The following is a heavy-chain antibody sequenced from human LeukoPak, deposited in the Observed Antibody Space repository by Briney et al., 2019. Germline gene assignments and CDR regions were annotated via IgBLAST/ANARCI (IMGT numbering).Heavy chain of an antibody. CDR2: IYSSGST. CDR3: ARVKASITSWTFDQ. J-gene: IGHJ4*02. CDR1: GGSTNSYY. V-gene: IGHV4-4*07. Sequence: TSSETLSLTCSVSGGSTNSYYWSWIRQSGGKGLEWIGRIYSSGSTVYNPSLNSRLTMSIDTSKNQFSLTLKSVTATDTAVYYCARVKASITSWTFDQWGQGALVTVSS. D-gene: IGHD2-2*01.